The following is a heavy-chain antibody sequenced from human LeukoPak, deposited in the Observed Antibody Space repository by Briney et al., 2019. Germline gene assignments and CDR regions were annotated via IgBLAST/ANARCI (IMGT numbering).Heavy chain of an antibody. V-gene: IGHV3-23*01. Sequence: TGGSLRLSCAASGFTFSSYAMSWVRQAPGKGLEWVSVISGSGGRTYYEDSVKGRFTISRDNPKNTLYLQMNSLRAEDTAVYYCARVYQYYYYMDVWGKGTTVTVSS. CDR3: ARVYQYYYYMDV. J-gene: IGHJ6*03. CDR2: ISGSGGRT. CDR1: GFTFSSYA. D-gene: IGHD2/OR15-2a*01.